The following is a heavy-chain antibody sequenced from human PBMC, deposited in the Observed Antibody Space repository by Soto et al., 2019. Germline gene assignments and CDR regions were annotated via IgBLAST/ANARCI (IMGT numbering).Heavy chain of an antibody. CDR2: IIPILGIA. J-gene: IGHJ4*02. CDR1: GGTFSSYT. Sequence: SVKVSCTASGGTFSSYTISWVRQTPGQGLEWMGRIIPILGIANYAQKFQGRVTITADKSTSTAYMELSSLRSEDTAVYYCARDMISDSAIFDYWGQGTLVTVSS. V-gene: IGHV1-69*04. CDR3: ARDMISDSAIFDY. D-gene: IGHD2-2*02.